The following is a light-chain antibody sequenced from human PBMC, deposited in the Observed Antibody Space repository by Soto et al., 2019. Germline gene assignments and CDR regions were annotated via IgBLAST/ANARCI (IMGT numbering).Light chain of an antibody. CDR1: RDISSS. J-gene: IGKJ2*01. V-gene: IGKV1-27*01. CDR2: AAS. CDR3: QKYNSAPNT. Sequence: DVQMTQSPSSLSASVGDRVTITCRASRDISSSLAWYQQKPGKVPKLLIYAASTLHAGVQSRFSGSGSGTFFTLTINSLQPEDVATDYGQKYNSAPNTFGRGTRLEIK.